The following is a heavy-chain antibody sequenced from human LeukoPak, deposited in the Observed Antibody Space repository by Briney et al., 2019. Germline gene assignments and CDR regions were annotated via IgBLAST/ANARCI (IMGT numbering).Heavy chain of an antibody. CDR1: GGSISSYY. J-gene: IGHJ6*03. CDR2: INHSGST. CDR3: ARQNGGSWNYYYYMDV. D-gene: IGHD1-26*01. V-gene: IGHV4-34*01. Sequence: SETLSLTCTVSGGSISSYYWSWIRQPPGKGLEWIGEINHSGSTNYNPSLKSRVTISEDTSKNQFSLKLSSVTAADTAVYYCARQNGGSWNYYYYMDVWGKGTTVTVSS.